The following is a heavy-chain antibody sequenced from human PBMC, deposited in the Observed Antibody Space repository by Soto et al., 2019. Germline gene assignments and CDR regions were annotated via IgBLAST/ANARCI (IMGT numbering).Heavy chain of an antibody. J-gene: IGHJ4*02. V-gene: IGHV1-69*02. D-gene: IGHD4-17*01. CDR1: GGTFSSYT. Sequence: QVQLVQSGAEVKKPGSSVKVSCKASGGTFSSYTISWVRQAPGQGLEWMGRIIPILDIANYAQKFQGRVTITADKSTSTAYMELSSLRSEDTAVYYCARGRPTKDYGDYVGAFDYWGQGTLVTVSS. CDR3: ARGRPTKDYGDYVGAFDY. CDR2: IIPILDIA.